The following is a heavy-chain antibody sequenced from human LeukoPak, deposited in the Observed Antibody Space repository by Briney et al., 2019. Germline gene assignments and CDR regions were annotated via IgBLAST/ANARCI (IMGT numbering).Heavy chain of an antibody. J-gene: IGHJ6*03. CDR3: AKDDVPYYYGSGSGYYYYMDV. D-gene: IGHD3-10*01. CDR2: ILYDGSNE. Sequence: GGSLRLSCAASGFTFSNYDMHWVRQAPGKGLEWVTFILYDGSNEYYADSVKGRFTTSRDNSKNTLYLQMNSLRAEDTAVYYCAKDDVPYYYGSGSGYYYYMDVWGKGTTVTIPS. V-gene: IGHV3-30*02. CDR1: GFTFSNYD.